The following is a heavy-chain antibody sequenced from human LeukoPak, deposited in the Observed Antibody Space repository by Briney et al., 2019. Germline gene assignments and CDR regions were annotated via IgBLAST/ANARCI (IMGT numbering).Heavy chain of an antibody. J-gene: IGHJ4*02. Sequence: GASVKVSCKASGYTFTSYAMHWVRQAPGQRLEWMGRINAGNGNTKYSQKFQGRVTITRDTSASTAYMELSSLRSEDTAVYYCATSTVTTVSLGYWGQGALVTVSS. V-gene: IGHV1-3*01. CDR3: ATSTVTTVSLGY. CDR2: INAGNGNT. D-gene: IGHD4-17*01. CDR1: GYTFTSYA.